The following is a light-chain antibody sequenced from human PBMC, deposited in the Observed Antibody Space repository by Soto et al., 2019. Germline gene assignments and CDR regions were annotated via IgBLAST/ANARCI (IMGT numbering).Light chain of an antibody. J-gene: IGKJ1*01. Sequence: EIVLTQSPGTLSLSPGERATLSCRASQSVAGRYLAWYQQKPGQAPRLLIYAASTRASGIPARFSGSGSGTDFTLTISSLQSEDFGVYYCQQYDKWRTFGQGTKVDIK. CDR2: AAS. V-gene: IGKV3-20*01. CDR3: QQYDKWRT. CDR1: QSVAGRY.